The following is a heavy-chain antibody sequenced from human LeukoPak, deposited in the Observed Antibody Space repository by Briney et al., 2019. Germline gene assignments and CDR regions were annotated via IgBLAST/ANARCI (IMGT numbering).Heavy chain of an antibody. CDR1: GFTVSSNY. CDR2: IYSGGST. V-gene: IGHV3-66*01. Sequence: GGSLRLSCAASGFTVSSNYMSWVRRAPGKGLEWVSVIYSGGSTYYADSVKGRFTISRDNSKNTLYLQMNSLRAEDTAVYYCAKINTDIVVVLDAFDIWGQGTMVTVSS. J-gene: IGHJ3*02. CDR3: AKINTDIVVVLDAFDI. D-gene: IGHD2-2*01.